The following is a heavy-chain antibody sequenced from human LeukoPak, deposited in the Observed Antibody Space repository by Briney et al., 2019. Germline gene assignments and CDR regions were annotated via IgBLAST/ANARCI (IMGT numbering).Heavy chain of an antibody. Sequence: ASVKVSCKASGYTFTGYYMHWVRQAPGRGLEWMGWINPNSGGTNYAQKFQGRVTMTRDTSISTAYMELSRLRSDDTAVYYCARDPRINCSGGSCYSGYFDYWGQGTLVTVSS. J-gene: IGHJ4*02. CDR2: INPNSGGT. CDR1: GYTFTGYY. V-gene: IGHV1-2*02. CDR3: ARDPRINCSGGSCYSGYFDY. D-gene: IGHD2-15*01.